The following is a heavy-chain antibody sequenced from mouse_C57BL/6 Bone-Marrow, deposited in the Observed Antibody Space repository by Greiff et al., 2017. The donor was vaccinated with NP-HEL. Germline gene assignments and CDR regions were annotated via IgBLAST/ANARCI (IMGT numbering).Heavy chain of an antibody. CDR3: TRGGYGYPWFAY. CDR2: IDPETGGT. D-gene: IGHD2-2*01. J-gene: IGHJ3*01. V-gene: IGHV1-15*01. CDR1: GYTFTDYE. Sequence: VQLQQSGAELVRPGASVTLSCKASGYTFTDYEMHWVKQTPVHGLEWIGAIDPETGGTAYNQKFKGQAILTADKSSSTAYMELRSLTSEDSAVYYCTRGGYGYPWFAYWGQGTLVTVSA.